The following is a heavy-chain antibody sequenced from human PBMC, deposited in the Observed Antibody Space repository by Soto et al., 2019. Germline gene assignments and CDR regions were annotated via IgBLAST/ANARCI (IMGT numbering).Heavy chain of an antibody. CDR2: IYWDDDK. V-gene: IGHV2-5*02. Sequence: HSTSGVGVGWIRQPPGKALEWLALIYWDDDKRYSPSLKSRLTITKDTSKNQVVLTMTNMEPVDTATYYCAHRRLSYYHYYSSGAAVDIWGQGTMVTVSS. D-gene: IGHD3-22*01. J-gene: IGHJ3*02. CDR1: HSTSGVG. CDR3: AHRRLSYYHYYSSGAAVDI.